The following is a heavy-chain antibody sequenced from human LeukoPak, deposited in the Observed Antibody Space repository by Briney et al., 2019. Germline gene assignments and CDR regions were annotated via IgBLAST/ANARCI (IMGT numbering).Heavy chain of an antibody. J-gene: IGHJ6*02. V-gene: IGHV3-66*01. D-gene: IGHD3-10*02. CDR2: IYSGGSK. CDR3: ARETPMVGDIYYDMDV. Sequence: GGSLRLSCAVSGITVNSYYIHWVRQSPGKGLEWVSVIYSGGSKYYTDPVQGRFIISRESSISTVNLQLNSLRTEDTAGYYCARETPMVGDIYYDMDVWGPGTTVIVSS. CDR1: GITVNSYY.